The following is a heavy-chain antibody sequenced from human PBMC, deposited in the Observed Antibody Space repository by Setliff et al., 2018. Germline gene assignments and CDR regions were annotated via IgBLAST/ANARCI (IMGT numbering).Heavy chain of an antibody. Sequence: GGSLRLSCAASGFSFSSYAMSWVRQAPGKGLEWVSSIIGSGISTYYADSMQGRFTISRDNHKNTLHLQMNSLRVEDTAIYYCAKSPHDFWSGRVFFDHWGQGILVTVSS. CDR2: IIGSGIST. J-gene: IGHJ4*01. CDR1: GFSFSSYA. V-gene: IGHV3-23*01. D-gene: IGHD3-3*01. CDR3: AKSPHDFWSGRVFFDH.